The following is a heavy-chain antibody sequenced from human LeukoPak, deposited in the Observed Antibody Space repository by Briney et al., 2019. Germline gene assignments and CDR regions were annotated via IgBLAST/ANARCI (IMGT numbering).Heavy chain of an antibody. CDR3: ASRLGYGDEYY. Sequence: SETLSLTCAVYGGSFSGYYWSWIRQPPGKGLEWIGEINHSGSTNYNPSLKSRVTISVDTSKNQFSLKLSSVTAADTAAYYCASRLGYGDEYYWGQGTLVTVSS. V-gene: IGHV4-34*01. J-gene: IGHJ4*02. CDR1: GGSFSGYY. D-gene: IGHD5-12*01. CDR2: INHSGST.